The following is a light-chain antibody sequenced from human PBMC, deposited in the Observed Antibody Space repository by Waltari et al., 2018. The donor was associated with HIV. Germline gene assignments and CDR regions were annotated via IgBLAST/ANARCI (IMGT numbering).Light chain of an antibody. CDR1: NICSER. CDR3: QVWHRSSDHGV. CDR2: DDS. Sequence: SYVLTQPPSVSMAPGQTANITCGGNNICSERVHWYQQKPGQAPVVVVYDDSDRPSGILERFSGSNAGDTATRTISRVEAGDEADYYCQVWHRSSDHGVFGGGTKLTVL. J-gene: IGLJ3*02. V-gene: IGLV3-21*02.